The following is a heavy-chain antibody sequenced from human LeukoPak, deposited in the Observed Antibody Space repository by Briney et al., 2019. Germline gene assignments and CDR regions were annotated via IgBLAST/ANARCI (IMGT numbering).Heavy chain of an antibody. D-gene: IGHD2-15*01. CDR3: AKDTCSGGSCYPDYYYYGMDV. CDR2: ISYDGSNK. J-gene: IGHJ6*02. CDR1: GFTFSSYG. V-gene: IGHV3-30*18. Sequence: SGRSLRLSCAASGFTFSSYGMHWVRQAPGKGLEWVAVISYDGSNKYYADSVKGRFTISRDNSKNTLYLQMNSLRAEDTAVYYCAKDTCSGGSCYPDYYYYGMDVWGQGTTATVSS.